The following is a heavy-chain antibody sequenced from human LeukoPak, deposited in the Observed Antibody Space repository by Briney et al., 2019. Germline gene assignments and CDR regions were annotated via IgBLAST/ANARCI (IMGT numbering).Heavy chain of an antibody. CDR3: AKDLNYYDSSGYSR. V-gene: IGHV3-23*01. D-gene: IGHD3-22*01. J-gene: IGHJ4*02. Sequence: GGSLRLSYAASGFTFSSYAMSWVRQAPGKGLEWVSGISGSGGSTYYADSVKGRFTISRDKSKNTLYLQMNSLRAEDTAVYYCAKDLNYYDSSGYSRWGQGTLVTVSS. CDR2: ISGSGGST. CDR1: GFTFSSYA.